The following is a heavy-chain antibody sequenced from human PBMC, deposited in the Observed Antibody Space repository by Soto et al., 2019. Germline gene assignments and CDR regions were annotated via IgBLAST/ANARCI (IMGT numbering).Heavy chain of an antibody. CDR3: ARPGRFNFDVLTGSHFDT. J-gene: IGHJ5*02. V-gene: IGHV3-9*01. Sequence: EVQLVESGGGLIQPGRSLRLSCAASGFVFHDYAMHWVRQAPGKGLEWVSGISWNGVMIAYADSVKGRFTTSRDNAKNSLYLQMNSLRAEDTALYYCARPGRFNFDVLTGSHFDTWGQGTPVTVSS. CDR2: ISWNGVMI. D-gene: IGHD3-9*01. CDR1: GFVFHDYA.